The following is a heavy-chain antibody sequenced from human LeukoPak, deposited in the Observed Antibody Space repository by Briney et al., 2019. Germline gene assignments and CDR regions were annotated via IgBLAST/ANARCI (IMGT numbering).Heavy chain of an antibody. V-gene: IGHV4-59*01. J-gene: IGHJ4*02. CDR1: GGSLSSYY. D-gene: IGHD3-10*01. CDR3: ARLGYSGDIDY. Sequence: SETLSLTCTVSGGSLSSYYWSWIRQPPGKGLEWIGYIYYSGSTNYNPSLKSRVTISVDTSKNQFSLKLSSVTAADTAVYYCARLGYSGDIDYWGQGTLVTVPS. CDR2: IYYSGST.